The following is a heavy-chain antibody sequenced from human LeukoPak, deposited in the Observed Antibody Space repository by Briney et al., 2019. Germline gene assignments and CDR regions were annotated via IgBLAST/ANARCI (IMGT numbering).Heavy chain of an antibody. D-gene: IGHD3-9*01. V-gene: IGHV3-23*01. Sequence: PGGSLRLSCAASGFTFSSYAMNWVRQAPGKGLEWVSAISGRAGSTSYADSVKGRFTISRDNSKNTLYLQMNSLRAEDTAVYYCASLFARYFDWLLEPSSGEDAFDIWGQGTMVTVSS. CDR3: ASLFARYFDWLLEPSSGEDAFDI. CDR1: GFTFSSYA. CDR2: ISGRAGST. J-gene: IGHJ3*02.